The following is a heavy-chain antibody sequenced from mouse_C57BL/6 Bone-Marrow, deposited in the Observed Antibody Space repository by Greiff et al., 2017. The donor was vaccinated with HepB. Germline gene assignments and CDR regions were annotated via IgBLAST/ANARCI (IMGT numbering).Heavy chain of an antibody. V-gene: IGHV2-2*01. CDR2: IWSGGST. J-gene: IGHJ4*01. CDR3: ARNYYGSNYAMGY. CDR1: GFSLTSYG. Sequence: VQLQQSGPGLVQPSQSLSISCTASGFSLTSYGVHWVRQSPGKGLEWLGVIWSGGSTDENAAFISRLSISKDNTKSEVFFKMNSLQADDTAIYYCARNYYGSNYAMGYWGQGTSVTVSS. D-gene: IGHD1-1*01.